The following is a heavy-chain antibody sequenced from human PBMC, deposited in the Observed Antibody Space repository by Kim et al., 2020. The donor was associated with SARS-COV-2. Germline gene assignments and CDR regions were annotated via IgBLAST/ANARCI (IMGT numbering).Heavy chain of an antibody. V-gene: IGHV1-46*01. D-gene: IGHD6-19*01. CDR3: ARDKTSGWYFGVY. J-gene: IGHJ4*02. Sequence: SYTEKFQGSVTMTRDTSTRTVYMELSSLRSEDTAVYYCARDKTSGWYFGVYWGQGTLVTVSS.